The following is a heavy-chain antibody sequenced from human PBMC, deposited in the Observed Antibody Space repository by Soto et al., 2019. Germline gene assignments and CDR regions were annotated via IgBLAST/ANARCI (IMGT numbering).Heavy chain of an antibody. CDR2: IYYSGST. Sequence: TSETLSLTCTVSGGSVSSGSYYWSWIRQPPGKGLEWIGYIYYSGSTNYNPSLKSRVTISVDTSKNQFSLKLSSVTAADTAVYYCARVYCSSTSCYHLDPWGQGTLVTVSS. J-gene: IGHJ5*02. CDR1: GGSVSSGSYY. V-gene: IGHV4-61*01. D-gene: IGHD2-2*01. CDR3: ARVYCSSTSCYHLDP.